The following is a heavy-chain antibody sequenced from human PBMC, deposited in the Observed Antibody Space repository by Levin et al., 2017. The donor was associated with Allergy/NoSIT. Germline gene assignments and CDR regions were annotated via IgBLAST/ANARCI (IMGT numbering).Heavy chain of an antibody. CDR3: MRHRGKDGYFDL. Sequence: RSSETLSLTCTVSGGSITSGSNYWGWVRQPPGKGLEWLGSISDSGNTYYNPSLKSRVTKSVDTSKNQFSLSLTSVTAADTGVYFCMRHRGKDGYFDLWGRGTLVTVSS. J-gene: IGHJ2*01. CDR1: GGSITSGSNY. CDR2: ISDSGNT. V-gene: IGHV4-39*01. D-gene: IGHD3-10*01.